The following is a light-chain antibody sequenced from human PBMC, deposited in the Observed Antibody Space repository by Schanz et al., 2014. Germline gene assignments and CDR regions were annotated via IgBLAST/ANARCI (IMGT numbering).Light chain of an antibody. CDR2: GNS. Sequence: QSVLTQPPSVSGAPGQRVTISCTGSSSNIGTGYDVHWYQQFPGTAPKLLIYGNSNRPSGVPDRFSGSKSGTSASLAISGLQADDEADYYCQSFDSGLRGVVIGGGTKLTVL. CDR1: SSNIGTGYD. V-gene: IGLV1-40*01. J-gene: IGLJ3*02. CDR3: QSFDSGLRGVV.